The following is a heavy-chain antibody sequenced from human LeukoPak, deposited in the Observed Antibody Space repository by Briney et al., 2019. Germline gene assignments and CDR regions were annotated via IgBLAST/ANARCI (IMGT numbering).Heavy chain of an antibody. J-gene: IGHJ6*02. V-gene: IGHV1-8*02. D-gene: IGHD3-3*01. CDR2: MNPNSGNT. Sequence: ASVKVSCKASGYTFTSYAMNWVRQAPGQGLEWMGWMNPNSGNTGYAQKFQGRVTMTRNTSISTAYMELSSLRSEDTAVYYCARGLNYDFWSGYLWNYYYGMDVWGQGTTVTVSS. CDR3: ARGLNYDFWSGYLWNYYYGMDV. CDR1: GYTFTSYA.